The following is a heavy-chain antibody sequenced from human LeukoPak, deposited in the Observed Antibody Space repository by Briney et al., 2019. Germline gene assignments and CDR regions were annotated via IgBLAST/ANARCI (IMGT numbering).Heavy chain of an antibody. V-gene: IGHV1-18*01. CDR3: ARDGTSTDDY. Sequence: ASVKFSCKASGYTFSNFGISWVRQAPGQGLEWMGWISGNNDNPNYGQKFQGRLTVTTNSSTSTAYMELRNLRSDDTAVYYCARDGTSTDDYWGQGTLVTVSS. CDR1: GYTFSNFG. J-gene: IGHJ4*02. CDR2: ISGNNDNP. D-gene: IGHD2-2*01.